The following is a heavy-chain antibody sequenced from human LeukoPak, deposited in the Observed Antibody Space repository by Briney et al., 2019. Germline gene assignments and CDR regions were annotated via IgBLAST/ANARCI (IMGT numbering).Heavy chain of an antibody. CDR3: ARWAGARPGGYYDFWTGPYDY. CDR2: INPTGDST. CDR1: GDTFPNYY. D-gene: IGHD3-3*01. J-gene: IGHJ4*02. V-gene: IGHV1-46*01. Sequence: GASVKVSCKASGDTFPNYYMHWVRQAPGQGLEWMGIINPTGDSTRYAQKFQGRVTMTRDTSTSTVYMELSSLRSEDTAVYYCARWAGARPGGYYDFWTGPYDYWGQGSLVTVSS.